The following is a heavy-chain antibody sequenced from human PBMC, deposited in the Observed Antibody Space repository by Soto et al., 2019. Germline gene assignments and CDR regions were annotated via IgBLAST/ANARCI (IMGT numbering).Heavy chain of an antibody. V-gene: IGHV1-18*04. CDR2: IIVHNGNT. D-gene: IGHD3-10*01. CDR3: ARSYSYGSWWYFDY. CDR1: GYTFKTYG. Sequence: GASLKVSCKTSGYTFKTYGITWVRQAPGQGLEWTGWIIVHNGNTHYAEKLQGRVTMTTDTSTSTAYMELWGLGSDDTAVYYCARSYSYGSWWYFDYWGQETQVTVSS. J-gene: IGHJ4*02.